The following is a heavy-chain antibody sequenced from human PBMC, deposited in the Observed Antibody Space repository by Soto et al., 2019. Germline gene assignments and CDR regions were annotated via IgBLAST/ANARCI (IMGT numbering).Heavy chain of an antibody. CDR3: ASASHYDSSGYYPY. Sequence: QVQLVESGGGVVQPGRSLRLSCASSGFTFSSYAMHWVRQAPGKGLEWVAVISYDGSNKYYADSVKGRFTISRDNSKNTLYLQMTSLRAEDTAVYYCASASHYDSSGYYPYWGQGTLVTVS. CDR1: GFTFSSYA. J-gene: IGHJ4*02. V-gene: IGHV3-30*04. CDR2: ISYDGSNK. D-gene: IGHD3-22*01.